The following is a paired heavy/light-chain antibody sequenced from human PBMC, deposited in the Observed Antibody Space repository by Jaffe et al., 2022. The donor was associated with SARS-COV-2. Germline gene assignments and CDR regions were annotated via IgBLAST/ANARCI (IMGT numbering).Heavy chain of an antibody. CDR1: GFTFSSYS. D-gene: IGHD3-16*01. CDR3: ARDQGDYPLSYSDAFDI. J-gene: IGHJ3*02. Sequence: EVQLVESGGGLVQPGGSLRLSCTASGFTFSSYSMNWVRQAPGKGLEWVSYMYSSGTPIYYADSVKGRFTISRDNAKNSLFLQMNSLRDEDTAVYYCARDQGDYPLSYSDAFDIWGQGTMVTVSS. CDR2: MYSSGTPI. V-gene: IGHV3-48*02.
Light chain of an antibody. Sequence: EILMTQSPATLSVSPGERATLSCRASQSVSNNVAWYQQKPGQAPRLLIYGASTRATGIPARFSGSGSGTEFTLTISSLQSEDFAVYYCQQYNNWPPLTFGGGTKVVI. CDR3: QQYNNWPPLT. CDR2: GAS. J-gene: IGKJ4*01. CDR1: QSVSNN. V-gene: IGKV3-15*01.